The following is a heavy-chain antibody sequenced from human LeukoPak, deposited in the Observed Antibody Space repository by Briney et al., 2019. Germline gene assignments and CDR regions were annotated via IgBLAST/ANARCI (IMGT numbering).Heavy chain of an antibody. CDR1: GYTFTNYY. J-gene: IGHJ4*02. CDR2: INPNSGSI. Sequence: ASVKVSCKASGYTFTNYYIHWIRQAPGQGLEWVGMINPNSGSINYAQKFRDRVAMTRDTSTNTVYVELSSLRAEDTAVYYCARDPFGGTHLIVGYNPNFDYWGQGTLITVSS. CDR3: ARDPFGGTHLIVGYNPNFDY. D-gene: IGHD5-24*01. V-gene: IGHV1-46*01.